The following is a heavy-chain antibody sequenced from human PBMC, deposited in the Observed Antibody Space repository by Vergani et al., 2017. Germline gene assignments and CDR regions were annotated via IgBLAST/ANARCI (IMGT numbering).Heavy chain of an antibody. J-gene: IGHJ2*01. Sequence: EVQLVQSGAEVKKPGESLKISCKGSGYSFTSYWIGWVRQMPGKGLEWMGRIDPSDSYTNYSPSFQGHVTISADKSISTAYLQWSSLKASDTAMYYCARSDWANSGWAYWYFDLWGRGTLVTVSS. D-gene: IGHD6-19*01. CDR3: ARSDWANSGWAYWYFDL. CDR2: IDPSDSYT. CDR1: GYSFTSYW. V-gene: IGHV5-10-1*01.